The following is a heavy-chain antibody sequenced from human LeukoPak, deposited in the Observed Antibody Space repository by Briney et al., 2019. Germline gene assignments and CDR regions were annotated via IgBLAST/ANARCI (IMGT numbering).Heavy chain of an antibody. CDR1: VVTFSIYA. CDR3: ASDCALRMDV. V-gene: IGHV3-30*04. J-gene: IGHJ6*04. CDR2: ISYNGSNK. Sequence: GGSLRLSCAASVVTFSIYAIHSGRQAPGKGLEWGAGISYNGSNKYYTDSVKGRFTISRDNSKNTLYLQMNSLRAEDTAVYYCASDCALRMDVWGNTTTVTVSS.